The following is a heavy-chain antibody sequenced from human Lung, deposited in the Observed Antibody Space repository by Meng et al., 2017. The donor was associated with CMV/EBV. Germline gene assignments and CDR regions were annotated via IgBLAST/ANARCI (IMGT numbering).Heavy chain of an antibody. D-gene: IGHD1-26*01. CDR1: GSSIISDNDF. CDR3: ARADRAVDY. Sequence: SDPLSLPCTVSGSSIISDNDFWIGIRQPPGKGLEWIGYIHDSGSSHYNASLKSRLTMSVDTPKNQFSLKLNSVTAADTAVYYCARADRAVDYWRQGTLVTVSS. J-gene: IGHJ4*02. V-gene: IGHV4-30-4*02. CDR2: IHDSGSS.